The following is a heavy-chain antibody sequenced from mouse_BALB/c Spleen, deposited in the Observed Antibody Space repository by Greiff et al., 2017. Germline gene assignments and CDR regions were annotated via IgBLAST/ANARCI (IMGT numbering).Heavy chain of an antibody. D-gene: IGHD1-1*01. J-gene: IGHJ4*01. CDR3: ARHYYGSSSYAMDY. V-gene: IGHV5-6*02. CDR1: GFTFSSYG. CDR2: ISSGGSYT. Sequence: DVMLVESGGDLVKPGGSLKLSCAASGFTFSSYGMSWVRQTPDKRLEWVATISSGGSYTYYPDSVKGRFTISRDNAKNTLYLQMSSLKSEDTAMYYCARHYYGSSSYAMDYWGQGTSVTVSS.